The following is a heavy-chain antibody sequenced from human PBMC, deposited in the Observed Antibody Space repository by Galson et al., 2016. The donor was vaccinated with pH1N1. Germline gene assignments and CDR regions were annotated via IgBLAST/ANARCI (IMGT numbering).Heavy chain of an antibody. CDR2: VSTSNGNT. D-gene: IGHD1-26*01. V-gene: IGHV1-18*01. CDR3: TGLGASVGGTTY. J-gene: IGHJ4*02. Sequence: SVKVSCKASGYTFTSYGISWVRQAPGQGLEFMGWVSTSNGNTHFAQKFQGRVTLTTDTSTSTAYMELRSLRSDDTAVYYCTGLGASVGGTTYWGQGTLVTVSS. CDR1: GYTFTSYG.